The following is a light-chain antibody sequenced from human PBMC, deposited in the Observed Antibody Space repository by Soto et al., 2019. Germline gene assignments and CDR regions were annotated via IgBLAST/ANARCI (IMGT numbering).Light chain of an antibody. CDR2: AAS. V-gene: IGKV1-12*01. CDR1: HDIRTW. Sequence: DIQMTQSPSSVSASVGDRVTVTCRASHDIRTWLAWYQQKPGKAPRLLIFAASTLQSGVPSRFSGSGSGTDFTLTISSLQPEDFAVYYCQQYNNWPPEFTFGGGTKVEIK. J-gene: IGKJ4*01. CDR3: QQYNNWPPEFT.